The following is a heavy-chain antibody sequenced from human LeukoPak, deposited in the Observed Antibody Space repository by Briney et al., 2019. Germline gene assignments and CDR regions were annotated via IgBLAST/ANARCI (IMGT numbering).Heavy chain of an antibody. CDR2: IKWDGGST. J-gene: IGHJ4*02. V-gene: IGHV3-20*01. CDR3: ARDMGSGYFFAEGY. Sequence: GSLRLSCAASGFTFDDYGMSWVRQAPGKGLEGVCGIKWDGGSTGYADSVKGRFTISRDNAKNSLYLQMNSLRAEDTAFYCARDMGSGYFFAEGYWGQGTLVTVSS. CDR1: GFTFDDYG. D-gene: IGHD3-22*01.